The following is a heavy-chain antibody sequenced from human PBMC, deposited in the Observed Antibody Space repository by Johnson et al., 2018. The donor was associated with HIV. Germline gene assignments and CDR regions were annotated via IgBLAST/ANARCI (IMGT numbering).Heavy chain of an antibody. D-gene: IGHD6-19*01. CDR1: GFTFSNAW. CDR3: ARDFGYSSGWYRDDAFDI. J-gene: IGHJ3*02. CDR2: IKSKTDGGTT. Sequence: VQLVESGGGLVQPGGSLRLSCAASGFTFSNAWMSWVRQAPGKGLEWVGRIKSKTDGGTTDYAAPVQGRFTISRDNSKNTLYLQMNSLRAEDTAVYYCARDFGYSSGWYRDDAFDIWGQGTMVTVSS. V-gene: IGHV3-15*01.